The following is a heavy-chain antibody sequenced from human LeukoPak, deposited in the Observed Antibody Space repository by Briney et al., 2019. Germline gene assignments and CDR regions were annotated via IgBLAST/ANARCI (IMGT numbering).Heavy chain of an antibody. CDR2: PSAYNGNT. CDR1: RYTFTSYV. Sequence: ASEKVSCKASRYTFTSYVISWVRQAAGQALEWMDWPSAYNGNTNYAEKLQGRVTMTTDTSTSTAWMEMRSLRSDYTAVYYCARDRGSGSYSWYCFDYWGQGTLVTVSS. V-gene: IGHV1-18*01. D-gene: IGHD3-10*01. J-gene: IGHJ4*02. CDR3: ARDRGSGSYSWYCFDY.